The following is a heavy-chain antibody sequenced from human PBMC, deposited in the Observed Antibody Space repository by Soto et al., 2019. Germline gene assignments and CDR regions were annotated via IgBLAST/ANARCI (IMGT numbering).Heavy chain of an antibody. Sequence: GSSVKVSFKASGGTFSSYAISLVLQAPGQGLEWMGGIIPIFGTANYAQKFQGRVTITADESTSTAYMELSSLRSEDTAVYYCARPQWYHAFDIWGQGTMVTVSS. V-gene: IGHV1-69*13. CDR3: ARPQWYHAFDI. CDR2: IIPIFGTA. CDR1: GGTFSSYA. D-gene: IGHD2-2*01. J-gene: IGHJ3*02.